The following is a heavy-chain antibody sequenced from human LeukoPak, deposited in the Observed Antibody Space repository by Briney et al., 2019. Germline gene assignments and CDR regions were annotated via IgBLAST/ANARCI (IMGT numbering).Heavy chain of an antibody. J-gene: IGHJ4*02. CDR2: IRGSGGST. V-gene: IGHV3-23*01. D-gene: IGHD2-2*01. CDR3: AKRSRTGLRVVVLAAVDY. CDR1: GFTFSSYA. Sequence: GGSLRLSCAASGFTFSSYAMSWVRQAPGKGLEWVSAIRGSGGSTYYADSVKGRFTISRDNSKNTLYLQMNSLRAEDTAVYYCAKRSRTGLRVVVLAAVDYWGQGTLVTVSS.